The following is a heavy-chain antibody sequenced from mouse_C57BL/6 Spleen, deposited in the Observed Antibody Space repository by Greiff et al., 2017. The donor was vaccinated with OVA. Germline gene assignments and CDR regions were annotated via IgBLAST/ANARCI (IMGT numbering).Heavy chain of an antibody. Sequence: VQLQPSWAELVKPGASVKISCKASGYAFSSYWMNWVKQRPGKGLEWIGQIYPGDGDTNYNGKFKGKATLTADKSSSTAYMQLSSLTSEDSAVYFCARGDDYYYFAYWGQGTTLTVSS. V-gene: IGHV1-80*01. CDR1: GYAFSSYW. CDR3: ARGDDYYYFAY. CDR2: IYPGDGDT. J-gene: IGHJ2*01. D-gene: IGHD2-4*01.